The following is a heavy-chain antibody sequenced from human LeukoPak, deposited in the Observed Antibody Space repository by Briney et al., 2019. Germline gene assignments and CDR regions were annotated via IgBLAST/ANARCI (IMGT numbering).Heavy chain of an antibody. J-gene: IGHJ4*02. Sequence: PGGSLRLSCAASGFTFSSYSMNWVRQAPGKGLEWVSSISSSSSYIYYADSVKGLFTSSRDNAKNSLYLKMNSLKAEDTDVYYCARDFWPDVVPAALADYWGQGTLVTVSS. CDR2: ISSSSSYI. CDR1: GFTFSSYS. D-gene: IGHD2-2*01. V-gene: IGHV3-21*01. CDR3: ARDFWPDVVPAALADY.